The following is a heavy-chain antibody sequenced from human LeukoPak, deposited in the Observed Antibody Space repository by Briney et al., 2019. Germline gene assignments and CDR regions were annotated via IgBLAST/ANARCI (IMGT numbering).Heavy chain of an antibody. CDR3: ARDRVGFDY. CDR1: GGSISSYY. CDR2: IYYSGST. D-gene: IGHD1-26*01. Sequence: SETLSLTCTVSGGSISSYYWSWIRQPPGKGLEWIGYIYYSGSTNYNPSLKSRVTISVDTSKNQFFLKLSSVTAADTAVYYCARDRVGFDYWGQGTLVTVSS. J-gene: IGHJ4*02. V-gene: IGHV4-59*01.